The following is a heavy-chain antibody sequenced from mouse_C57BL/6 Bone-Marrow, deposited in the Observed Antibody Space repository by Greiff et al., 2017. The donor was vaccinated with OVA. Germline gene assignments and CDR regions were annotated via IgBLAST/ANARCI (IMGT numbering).Heavy chain of an antibody. CDR1: GYTFTSYW. D-gene: IGHD2-4*01. CDR2: IHPNSGST. Sequence: QVQLKQPGAELVKPGASVKLSCKASGYTFTSYWMHWVKQRPGQGLEWIGMIHPNSGSTNYNEKFKSKATLTVDKSSSTAYMQLSSLTSEDSAVYYCARSNYEDWYFDVWGTGTTVTVSS. J-gene: IGHJ1*03. V-gene: IGHV1-64*01. CDR3: ARSNYEDWYFDV.